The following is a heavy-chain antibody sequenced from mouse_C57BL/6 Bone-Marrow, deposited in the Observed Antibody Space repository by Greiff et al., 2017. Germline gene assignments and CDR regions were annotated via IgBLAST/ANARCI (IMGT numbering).Heavy chain of an antibody. V-gene: IGHV14-2*01. CDR3: DRAYSNYVGFAY. CDR1: GFNIKDYY. J-gene: IGHJ3*01. CDR2: IDPEDGET. Sequence: EVMLVESGAELVKPGASVKLSCTASGFNIKDYYMHWVKQRTEQGLEWIGRIDPEDGETKYAPKFQGKATITADTSSNTAYLQLSSLTSEDTAVYYCDRAYSNYVGFAYWGQGTLVTVSA. D-gene: IGHD2-5*01.